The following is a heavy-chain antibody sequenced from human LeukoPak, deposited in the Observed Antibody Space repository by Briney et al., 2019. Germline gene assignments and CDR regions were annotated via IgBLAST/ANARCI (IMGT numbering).Heavy chain of an antibody. CDR2: ISGDGGST. V-gene: IGHV3-43*02. Sequence: GGSLRLSCAASGFTFDDYAMHWVRQAPGKGLEGVSLISGDGGSTYYADSVKGRFTISRDNSKNSLYLQMNSLRTEDTALYYCAASLRYSSSWYDYYYYGMDVWGQGTTVTVSS. CDR1: GFTFDDYA. J-gene: IGHJ6*02. D-gene: IGHD6-13*01. CDR3: AASLRYSSSWYDYYYYGMDV.